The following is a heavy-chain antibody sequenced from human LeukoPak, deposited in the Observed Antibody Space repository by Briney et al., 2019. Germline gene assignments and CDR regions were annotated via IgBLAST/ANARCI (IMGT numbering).Heavy chain of an antibody. D-gene: IGHD3-10*01. J-gene: IGHJ6*04. CDR2: IFLIFGTA. CDR3: ARDAYGSGSYGGLYGMDV. CDR1: RGTFSSYV. V-gene: IGHV1-69*06. Sequence: SVKVSCMASRGTFSSYVIRWVRQAPGRGLEGMGGIFLIFGTANYAQKFQGRVTITADKSTSTAYMVLSSLRSEDTAVYYCARDAYGSGSYGGLYGMDVWGKGTTVTVSS.